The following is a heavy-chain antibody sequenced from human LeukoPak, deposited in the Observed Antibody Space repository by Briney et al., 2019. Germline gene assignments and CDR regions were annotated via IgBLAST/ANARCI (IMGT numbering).Heavy chain of an antibody. J-gene: IGHJ4*02. V-gene: IGHV1-8*01. CDR3: ARALTDYDVLIHYYFDY. Sequence: GASVKVSCKASGYTFTSYDINWVRQATGQGLEWMGWMNANTGNAYSARKFQGRVTMTRDTSISTAYMELSSLTSEDTAVYYCARALTDYDVLIHYYFDYWGQGALVTVSS. CDR1: GYTFTSYD. D-gene: IGHD3-22*01. CDR2: MNANTGNA.